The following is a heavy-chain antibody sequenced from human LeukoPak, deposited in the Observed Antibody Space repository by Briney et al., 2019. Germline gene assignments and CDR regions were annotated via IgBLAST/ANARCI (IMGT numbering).Heavy chain of an antibody. J-gene: IGHJ5*02. V-gene: IGHV1-2*06. Sequence: ASVKVSCKASGYTFTSYAMNWVRQAPGQGLEWMGRINPNSGGTNYAQKFQGRVTMTRDTSISTAYMELSRLRSDDTAVYYCARGKGITIFGVVSVFDPWGQGTLVTVSS. D-gene: IGHD3-3*01. CDR3: ARGKGITIFGVVSVFDP. CDR1: GYTFTSYA. CDR2: INPNSGGT.